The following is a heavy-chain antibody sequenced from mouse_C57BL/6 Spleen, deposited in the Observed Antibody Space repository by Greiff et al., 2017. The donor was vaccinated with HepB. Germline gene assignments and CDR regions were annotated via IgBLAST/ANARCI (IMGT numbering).Heavy chain of an antibody. D-gene: IGHD1-2*01. CDR1: GFTFSDYG. CDR3: ARWITTAGYAMDY. Sequence: EVKLVESGGGLVQPGGSLKLSCAASGFTFSDYGMAWVRQAPRKGPEWVAFISNLAYSIYYADTVTGRFTISRENANNTLYLEMSSLRSEDTAMYYCARWITTAGYAMDYWGQGTSVTVSS. V-gene: IGHV5-15*04. CDR2: ISNLAYSI. J-gene: IGHJ4*01.